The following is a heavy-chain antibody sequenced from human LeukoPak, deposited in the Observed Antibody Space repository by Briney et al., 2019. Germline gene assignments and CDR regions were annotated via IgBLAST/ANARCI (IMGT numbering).Heavy chain of an antibody. V-gene: IGHV3-21*01. J-gene: IGHJ5*02. Sequence: GGSLRLSCATSGFTFSSYSKNWLRQAPGKGLEWVSSISSSSSYIYYADSVKGRFTISRDNAKNSLYLQMNSLRAEDTAVYYCARGSSLNDDYGDYPNWVDPWGEGTLVTVSS. CDR2: ISSSSSYI. CDR1: GFTFSSYS. CDR3: ARGSSLNDDYGDYPNWVDP. D-gene: IGHD4-17*01.